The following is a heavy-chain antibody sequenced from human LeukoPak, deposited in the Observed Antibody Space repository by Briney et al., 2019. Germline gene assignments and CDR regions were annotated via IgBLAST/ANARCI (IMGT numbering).Heavy chain of an antibody. CDR1: GASISSYH. Sequence: SETLSLTCTVSGASISSYHWTWIRQPPGKGLEWIGYHHYNASTSYNPALTSRVTMSVDTSNNQSSLKLNSVTAADTAIYYCARIHGSYGGAVDIWGPGAMVTVSS. D-gene: IGHD3-10*01. J-gene: IGHJ3*02. V-gene: IGHV4-59*01. CDR2: HHYNAST. CDR3: ARIHGSYGGAVDI.